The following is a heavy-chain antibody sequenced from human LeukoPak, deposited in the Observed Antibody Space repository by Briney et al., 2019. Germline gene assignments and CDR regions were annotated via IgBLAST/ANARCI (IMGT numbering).Heavy chain of an antibody. V-gene: IGHV3-30*02. D-gene: IGHD6-19*01. Sequence: PGGSLRLSCAASGFTFSSYGMHWVRQAPGKGLEWVAFIRYDGSNKYYADSVKGRFTISRDNSKNTVYLQMNSLRAEDTAVYYCAKRSAESSGYFNYWGQGILVTVSS. J-gene: IGHJ4*02. CDR3: AKRSAESSGYFNY. CDR1: GFTFSSYG. CDR2: IRYDGSNK.